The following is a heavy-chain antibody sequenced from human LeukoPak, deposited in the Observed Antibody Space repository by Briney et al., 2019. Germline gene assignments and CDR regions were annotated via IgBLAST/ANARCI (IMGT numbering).Heavy chain of an antibody. V-gene: IGHV1-18*01. CDR1: GYTFTRYG. Sequence: ASVQVCCKASGYTFTRYGISWVRQAPGQGLEWMGWISAYNGNTNYAQKLQGRVTMTTDTSTSTAYMELRSLRSDDTAVYYCARVQQQLVHEYWGQGTLVTVSS. CDR2: ISAYNGNT. CDR3: ARVQQQLVHEY. D-gene: IGHD6-13*01. J-gene: IGHJ4*02.